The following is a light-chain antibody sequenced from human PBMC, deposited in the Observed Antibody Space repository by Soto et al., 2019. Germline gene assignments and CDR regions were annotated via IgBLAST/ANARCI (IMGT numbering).Light chain of an antibody. Sequence: AIQLTQSPSSLSASLGDRVTITCRTSQGISSALAWHRQRPGKAPELLIYDVSTLASGVTSRFRGSGSGTDFTLTISGLQPEDFATYYCQQFSTYPLTFGGGTKVEIK. J-gene: IGKJ4*01. CDR2: DVS. V-gene: IGKV1-13*02. CDR1: QGISSA. CDR3: QQFSTYPLT.